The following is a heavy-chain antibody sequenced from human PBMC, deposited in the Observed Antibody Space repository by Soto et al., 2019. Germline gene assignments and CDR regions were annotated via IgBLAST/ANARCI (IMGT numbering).Heavy chain of an antibody. Sequence: ASVKVSCKASGYTFTSYGISWVRQAPVQGLEWMGWISAYNGNTNYAQKLQGRVTMTTDTSTSTAYMELRSLTSDDTAVYYCARFAFTGGWFDPWGQVTLVTVSS. V-gene: IGHV1-18*01. CDR3: ARFAFTGGWFDP. J-gene: IGHJ5*02. D-gene: IGHD2-8*02. CDR2: ISAYNGNT. CDR1: GYTFTSYG.